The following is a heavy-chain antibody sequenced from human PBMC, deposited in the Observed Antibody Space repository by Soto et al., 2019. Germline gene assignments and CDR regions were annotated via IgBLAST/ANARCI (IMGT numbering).Heavy chain of an antibody. J-gene: IGHJ4*02. D-gene: IGHD4-17*01. Sequence: GGSLRLSCAASGFTFSNAWMNWVRQAPGKGLEWVGRIKSKTDGGTTDYAAPVKGRFTISRDDSKNTLYLQMNSLKTEDTAVYYCARDRGDYEGLVPYSFDHWGQGTLVTVSS. CDR1: GFTFSNAW. CDR2: IKSKTDGGTT. V-gene: IGHV3-15*07. CDR3: ARDRGDYEGLVPYSFDH.